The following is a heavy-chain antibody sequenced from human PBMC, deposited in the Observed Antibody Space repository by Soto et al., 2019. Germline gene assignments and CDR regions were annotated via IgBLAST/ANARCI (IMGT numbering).Heavy chain of an antibody. D-gene: IGHD2-21*02. CDR2: IYPGDSDT. CDR3: ARQMTATEFDALDI. V-gene: IGHV5-51*01. Sequence: GESLKLSCTGSGYYFNYFLIAWVRQMPGKGLEWMGIIYPGDSDTRYSPSFQGQVTISVDKSINTAYLQLRSLRASDTALYYCARQMTATEFDALDIWGQGTMVTVSS. J-gene: IGHJ3*02. CDR1: GYYFNYFL.